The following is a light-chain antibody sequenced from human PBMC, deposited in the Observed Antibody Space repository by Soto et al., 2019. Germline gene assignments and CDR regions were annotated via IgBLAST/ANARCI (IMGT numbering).Light chain of an antibody. J-gene: IGKJ1*01. Sequence: EIVMTQSPATLSVSPGERATLSCRASQSVTSKLAWYQQKPGQAPKLLIYGASSRATGIPDRFSGSGSGTDFTLTISRLEPEDFAVYYCQQYGSTPVTFGQGTKVDIK. V-gene: IGKV3-20*01. CDR3: QQYGSTPVT. CDR1: QSVTSK. CDR2: GAS.